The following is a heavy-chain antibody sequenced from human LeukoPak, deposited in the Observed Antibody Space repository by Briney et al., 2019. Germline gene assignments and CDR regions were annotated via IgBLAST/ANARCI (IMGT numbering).Heavy chain of an antibody. CDR2: TYYTGST. V-gene: IGHV4-39*01. Sequence: SETLSLTCTVSGGSISTNNYYWGWIRQPPGKGLEWIGTTYYTGSTYYNPSLKSRVTMSVDTSKKQFSLKLTSVTAADTAVYYCARLPRYDFWSWGQGTLVTVSS. D-gene: IGHD3-3*01. CDR1: GGSISTNNYY. CDR3: ARLPRYDFWS. J-gene: IGHJ4*02.